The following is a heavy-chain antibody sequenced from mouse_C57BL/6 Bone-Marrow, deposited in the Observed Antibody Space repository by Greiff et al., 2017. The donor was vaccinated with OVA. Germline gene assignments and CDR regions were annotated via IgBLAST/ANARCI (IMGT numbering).Heavy chain of an antibody. D-gene: IGHD2-1*01. V-gene: IGHV1-61*01. Sequence: VQLQQPGAELVRPGSSVKLSCKASGYTFTSYWMDWVKQRPGQGLEWIGNIYPSDSETHYNQKFKDKATLTVDKSSSTAYMQLSSLTSEDSAVYYCARRAYGNYVYWYFDVWGTGTTVTVSS. J-gene: IGHJ1*03. CDR2: IYPSDSET. CDR1: GYTFTSYW. CDR3: ARRAYGNYVYWYFDV.